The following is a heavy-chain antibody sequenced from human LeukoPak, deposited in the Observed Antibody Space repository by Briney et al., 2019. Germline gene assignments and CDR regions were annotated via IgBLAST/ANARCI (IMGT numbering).Heavy chain of an antibody. V-gene: IGHV3-30*02. CDR1: GFTFSSYG. CDR2: IRYDGSNT. D-gene: IGHD2-8*02. J-gene: IGHJ3*02. CDR3: ARDVLLGAFDI. Sequence: PGGSLRLSCAVSGFTFSSYGMHWVRQAPGKGLEWVSFIRYDGSNTYYPDSVKGRFTISRDNSKNTLYLQMNSLRAADTAVYYCARDVLLGAFDIWGQGTMVTVSS.